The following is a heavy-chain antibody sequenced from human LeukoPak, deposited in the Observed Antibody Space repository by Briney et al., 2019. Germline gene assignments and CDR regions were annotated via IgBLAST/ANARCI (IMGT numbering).Heavy chain of an antibody. CDR1: GYTFTNFG. J-gene: IGHJ4*02. Sequence: GASVKVSCKTSGYTFTNFGITWVRQVPGQGLQWMGWIGPHNGNTNFAQNFKDRLIMTTDTSTTAAYMELRSLTFNDTAVYYCAKDRPEMWGWDFWGQGTQVTVA. CDR2: IGPHNGNT. CDR3: AKDRPEMWGWDF. V-gene: IGHV1-18*01. D-gene: IGHD6-6*01.